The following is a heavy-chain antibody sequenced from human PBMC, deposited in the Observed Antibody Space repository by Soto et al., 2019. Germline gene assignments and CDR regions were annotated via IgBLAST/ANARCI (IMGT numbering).Heavy chain of an antibody. D-gene: IGHD6-19*01. CDR2: IDWDDNK. V-gene: IGHV2-70*01. J-gene: IGHJ4*02. CDR1: GFSLSTSAVG. CDR3: ARIGASGWSWGYDY. Sequence: SGPTLVNPTQPLTLTCTFSGFSLSTSAVGVGWIRQPPGKALEWLALIDWDDNKYYSTSLKTRLTISKDTSKNQVVLTMTNMDPVDTATYFCARIGASGWSWGYDYWGQGTLVTVSS.